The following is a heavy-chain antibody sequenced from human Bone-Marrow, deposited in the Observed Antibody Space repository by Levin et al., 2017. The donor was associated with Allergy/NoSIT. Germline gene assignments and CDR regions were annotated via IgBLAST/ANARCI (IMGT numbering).Heavy chain of an antibody. Sequence: GGSLRLSCAASGFMFSNYAMSWFRQGPGKGLEWVSGISGTSDRTHYADSVKVRFSISRDNSENTLSLQMNSLRVEDTAIYYCARTFFGDDYWGQGTLVTVSS. V-gene: IGHV3-23*01. CDR2: ISGTSDRT. CDR3: ARTFFGDDY. D-gene: IGHD3-16*01. J-gene: IGHJ4*02. CDR1: GFMFSNYA.